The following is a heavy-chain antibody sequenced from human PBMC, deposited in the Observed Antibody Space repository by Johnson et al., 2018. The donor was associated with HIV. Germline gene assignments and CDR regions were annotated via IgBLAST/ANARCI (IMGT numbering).Heavy chain of an antibody. CDR1: RFTLSSYA. Sequence: QVQLVESGGGLVQPGGSLRLSCAASRFTLSSYAMHWVRQAPGKGLEWVAAISYDGSNKYYADSVKGRFTISRDNSKNTLFLQMNSLRPEDTAVYYCAREPIREVGGAFDIWGQGTMVTVSS. CDR2: ISYDGSNK. CDR3: AREPIREVGGAFDI. D-gene: IGHD1-26*01. J-gene: IGHJ3*02. V-gene: IGHV3-30*04.